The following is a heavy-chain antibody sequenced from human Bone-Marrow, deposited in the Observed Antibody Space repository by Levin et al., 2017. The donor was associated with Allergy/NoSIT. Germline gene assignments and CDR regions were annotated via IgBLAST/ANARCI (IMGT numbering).Heavy chain of an antibody. J-gene: IGHJ5*02. CDR3: ARVGKRITIFGVVHNWFDP. V-gene: IGHV3-11*06. Sequence: KLGESLKISCAASGFTFSDYYMSWIRQAPGKGLEWVSYISSSSSYTNYADSVKGRFTISRDNAKNSLYLQMNSLRAEDTAVYYCARVGKRITIFGVVHNWFDPWGQGTLVTVSS. D-gene: IGHD3-3*01. CDR2: ISSSSSYT. CDR1: GFTFSDYY.